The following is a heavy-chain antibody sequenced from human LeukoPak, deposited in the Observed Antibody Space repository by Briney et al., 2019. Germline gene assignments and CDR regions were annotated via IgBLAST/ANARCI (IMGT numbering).Heavy chain of an antibody. Sequence: ASVKVSCKASGYTFTGYYMHWVRQAPGQGLEWMGWINPNSGGTNYAQKFQGRVPMTRDTSISTAYMELSRLRSDDTAVYYCARVSGYYYGMDVWGQGTTVTVSS. J-gene: IGHJ6*02. CDR2: INPNSGGT. CDR3: ARVSGYYYGMDV. V-gene: IGHV1-2*02. D-gene: IGHD6-25*01. CDR1: GYTFTGYY.